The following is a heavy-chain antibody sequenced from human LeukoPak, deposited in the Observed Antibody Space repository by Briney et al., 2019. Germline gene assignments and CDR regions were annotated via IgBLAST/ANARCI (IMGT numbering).Heavy chain of an antibody. V-gene: IGHV4-31*03. D-gene: IGHD6-13*01. CDR3: ARGYSSSWYRGGRRYYFDY. Sequence: PSETLSLTCTVSGGSISSGGYHWSWIRQHPGKGLEWIGYIYYSGSTYYNPSLKSRVTISVDTSKNQFSLKLSSVTAADTAVYYCARGYSSSWYRGGRRYYFDYWGQGTLVTVSS. J-gene: IGHJ4*02. CDR1: GGSISSGGYH. CDR2: IYYSGST.